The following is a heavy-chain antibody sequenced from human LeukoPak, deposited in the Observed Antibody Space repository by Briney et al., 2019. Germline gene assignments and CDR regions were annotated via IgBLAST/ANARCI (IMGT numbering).Heavy chain of an antibody. CDR3: ARVRGGYYFDY. J-gene: IGHJ4*02. V-gene: IGHV3-7*01. CDR1: GFTFGTYW. Sequence: HPGGSLRLSCAASGFTFGTYWMSWVRQAPGKGLEWVANIKQDGSEKDYVDSVKGRFTISRDNAKNSLFMQMNSLRAEDTAMYYCARVRGGYYFDYWGQGSLVTVSS. CDR2: IKQDGSEK. D-gene: IGHD3-16*01.